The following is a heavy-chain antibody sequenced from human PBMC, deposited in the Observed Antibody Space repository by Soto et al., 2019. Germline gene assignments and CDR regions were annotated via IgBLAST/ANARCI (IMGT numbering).Heavy chain of an antibody. CDR2: IYYSGST. V-gene: IGHV4-59*01. CDR1: GGSINNYY. J-gene: IGHJ4*02. D-gene: IGHD6-19*01. CDR3: ARRYGSVFDY. Sequence: QVQLQESGPGLVKPSETLSPTCTVSGGSINNYYWSWIRQPPGKGLEWIGYIYYSGSTNYNPSLKSRVTISVDTSKNQFSLKLSSVTAADTAVYYCARRYGSVFDYWGQGTLVTVSS.